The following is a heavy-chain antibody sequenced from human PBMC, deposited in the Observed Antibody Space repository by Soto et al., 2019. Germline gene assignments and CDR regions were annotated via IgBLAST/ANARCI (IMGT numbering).Heavy chain of an antibody. D-gene: IGHD6-13*01. CDR3: VRAAAAGRGAFDI. V-gene: IGHV3-64D*09. CDR1: GFTFSSYA. J-gene: IGHJ3*02. CDR2: ISSNGGST. Sequence: GGSLRLSCSASGFTFSSYAMHWVRQAPGKGLEYVSAISSNGGSTYYADSVKGRFTISRDNSKNTLYLQMSSLRAEDTAVYYCVRAAAAGRGAFDIWGQGTMVTVSS.